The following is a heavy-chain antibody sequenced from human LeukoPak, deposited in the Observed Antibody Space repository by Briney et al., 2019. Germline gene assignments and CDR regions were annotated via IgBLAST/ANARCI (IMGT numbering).Heavy chain of an antibody. CDR3: ARDSPSGSYYYFDY. J-gene: IGHJ4*02. CDR2: ITSSSYI. Sequence: GGSPRLSCAASGFTFSSYTINWVRQAPGKGLEWVSSITSSSYIYYADSVKGRFTISRDNAKNSLYLQMNRLRAEDTAVYYCARDSPSGSYYYFDYWGQGTMVTVSS. V-gene: IGHV3-21*01. CDR1: GFTFSSYT. D-gene: IGHD1-26*01.